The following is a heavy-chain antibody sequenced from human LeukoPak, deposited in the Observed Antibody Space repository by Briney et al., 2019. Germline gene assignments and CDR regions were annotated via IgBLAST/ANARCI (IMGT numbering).Heavy chain of an antibody. D-gene: IGHD2-2*01. V-gene: IGHV4-61*02. Sequence: PSETLSLTCTVSGGSISSGSYYWTWIRQPAGKGLEWIGRVYTTGSTNYGPSLKSRVTISVDTAKNQFSLKLSSVTAADTAVYYCARVKAAMPNRYFDYWGQGTLVTVSS. CDR3: ARVKAAMPNRYFDY. J-gene: IGHJ4*02. CDR1: GGSISSGSYY. CDR2: VYTTGST.